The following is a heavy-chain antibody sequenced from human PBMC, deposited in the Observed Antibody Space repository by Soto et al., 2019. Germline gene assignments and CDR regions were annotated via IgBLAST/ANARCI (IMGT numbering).Heavy chain of an antibody. CDR2: ISSNGGST. Sequence: GGSLRLSCSASGFTFSSYAMHWVRQAPGKGLEYVSAISSNGGSTYYADSVKGRFNISRDNSKNTLYLQMSSLRAEDTAVYYCVIETYDILTGYYTPMDVWGQGTTVTVSS. CDR3: VIETYDILTGYYTPMDV. V-gene: IGHV3-64D*08. D-gene: IGHD3-9*01. J-gene: IGHJ6*02. CDR1: GFTFSSYA.